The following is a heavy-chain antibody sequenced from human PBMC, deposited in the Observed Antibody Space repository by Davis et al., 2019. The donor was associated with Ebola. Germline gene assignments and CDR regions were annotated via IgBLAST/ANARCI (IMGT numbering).Heavy chain of an antibody. CDR1: GGSISSYY. J-gene: IGHJ4*02. CDR2: IYYSGST. CDR3: ASSGIQLWSFDY. D-gene: IGHD5-18*01. Sequence: SETLSLTCTVSGGSISSYYWSWIRQPPGKGLEWIGYIYYSGSTNYNPSLKSRVTISVDMSKNQFSLKLSSVTAADTAVYYCASSGIQLWSFDYWGQGTLVTVSS. V-gene: IGHV4-59*08.